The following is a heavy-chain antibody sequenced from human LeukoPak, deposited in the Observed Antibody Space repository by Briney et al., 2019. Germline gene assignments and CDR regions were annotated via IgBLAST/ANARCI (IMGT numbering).Heavy chain of an antibody. V-gene: IGHV3-7*01. CDR3: AREGASAISHAFDI. J-gene: IGHJ3*02. D-gene: IGHD1-26*01. CDR2: IIQDGNEK. Sequence: PGGSLRLSCVASGFPFSNYWMTWVRQAPGKGLEWVANIIQDGNEKNYVGSVKGRFSISRDNAKNSVSLQMNRLRVEDTAVYYCAREGASAISHAFDIWGQGTMVTVSS. CDR1: GFPFSNYW.